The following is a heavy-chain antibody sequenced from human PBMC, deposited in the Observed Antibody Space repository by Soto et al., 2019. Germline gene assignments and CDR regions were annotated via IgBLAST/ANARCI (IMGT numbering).Heavy chain of an antibody. CDR2: IAGSGGDI. Sequence: PGGSLRLSCAASGFTFSSYGMHWVRQAPGKGLEWVSSIAGSGGDISYADSVKGRFTISRDNSKNTLYLQMDSLRAEDTAIYYCAKKYRGTYPFDYWGQGTLVTVSS. CDR3: AKKYRGTYPFDY. CDR1: GFTFSSYG. J-gene: IGHJ4*02. D-gene: IGHD1-26*01. V-gene: IGHV3-23*01.